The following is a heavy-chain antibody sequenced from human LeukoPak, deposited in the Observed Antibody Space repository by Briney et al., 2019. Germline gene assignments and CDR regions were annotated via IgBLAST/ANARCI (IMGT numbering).Heavy chain of an antibody. D-gene: IGHD3-16*02. CDR2: ISYDGSNK. Sequence: GGSLRLSCAASGFTFSSYAMHWVRQAPGKGLEWVAVISYDGSNKYYADSVKGRFTISRDNSKNTLYLQMNSLSAEDTAVYYCVRHRTASDYWGLGALVTVSS. V-gene: IGHV3-30*04. J-gene: IGHJ4*02. CDR1: GFTFSSYA. CDR3: VRHRTASDY.